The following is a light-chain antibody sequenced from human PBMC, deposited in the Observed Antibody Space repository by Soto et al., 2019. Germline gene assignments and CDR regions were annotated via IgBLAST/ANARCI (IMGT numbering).Light chain of an antibody. CDR1: ESVSNN. J-gene: IGKJ1*01. CDR3: QQRTNRPKT. V-gene: IGKV3-11*01. Sequence: IGVTQSPATLSLYPGERATLSCRASESVSNNLAWYQQKTRQPPRLLIYDASTRATGIPARFSGSGSGTAFTLTISSLQPEDFAVYYCQQRTNRPKTFGQGTKVDIK. CDR2: DAS.